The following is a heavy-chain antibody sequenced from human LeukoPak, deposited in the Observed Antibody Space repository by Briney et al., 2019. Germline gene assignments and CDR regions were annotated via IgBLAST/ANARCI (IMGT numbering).Heavy chain of an antibody. CDR3: ARRGGSSSRRSPVDY. D-gene: IGHD6-6*01. J-gene: IGHJ4*02. CDR2: IKEDGSQK. V-gene: IGHV3-7*01. Sequence: GGSLRLSCAASGFTFSSYWMTWVRQAPGKGPEWVANIKEDGSQKYYVDSVRGRFTISRDNAKNSLFLQMNNLRVEDTAVCYCARRGGSSSRRSPVDYWGQGTLVTVSS. CDR1: GFTFSSYW.